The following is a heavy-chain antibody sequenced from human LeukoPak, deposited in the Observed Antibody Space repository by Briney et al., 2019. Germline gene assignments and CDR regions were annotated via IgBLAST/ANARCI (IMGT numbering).Heavy chain of an antibody. CDR2: IRYDGSNK. D-gene: IGHD5-18*01. V-gene: IGHV3-30*02. J-gene: IGHJ4*02. Sequence: GGSLRLSCAASGFTFSSYGMHWVRQAPGKGLERVAFIRYDGSNKYYADSVKGRFTISRDNSKNTLYLQMNSLRAEDTAVYYCAKGWGRIQLWFYYFDYWGQGTLVTVSS. CDR3: AKGWGRIQLWFYYFDY. CDR1: GFTFSSYG.